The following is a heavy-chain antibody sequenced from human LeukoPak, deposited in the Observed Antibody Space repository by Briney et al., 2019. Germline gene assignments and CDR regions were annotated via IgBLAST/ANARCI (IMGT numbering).Heavy chain of an antibody. Sequence: SVKVSCKASGHTFTSYGISWVRQAPGQGLEWMGGIIPIFGTANYAQKFQGRVTITADESTSTAYMELSSLRSEDTAVYYCAREEREYCGGDCNDAFDIWGQGTMVTVSS. V-gene: IGHV1-69*13. D-gene: IGHD2-21*02. CDR3: AREEREYCGGDCNDAFDI. CDR2: IIPIFGTA. CDR1: GHTFTSYG. J-gene: IGHJ3*02.